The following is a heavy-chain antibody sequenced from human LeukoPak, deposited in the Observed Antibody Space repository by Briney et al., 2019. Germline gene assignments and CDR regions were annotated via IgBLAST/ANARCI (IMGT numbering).Heavy chain of an antibody. Sequence: SVKVSCNASGGTFSSYTISWVRQAPGQGLEWMGRIIPILGIANYAQKFQGRVTITADKSTSTAYMELSSLRSEDTAVYYCARDAATRGNSGFYYYCYGMDVWGQGTTVTVSS. V-gene: IGHV1-69*04. CDR1: GGTFSSYT. D-gene: IGHD4-23*01. J-gene: IGHJ6*02. CDR2: IIPILGIA. CDR3: ARDAATRGNSGFYYYCYGMDV.